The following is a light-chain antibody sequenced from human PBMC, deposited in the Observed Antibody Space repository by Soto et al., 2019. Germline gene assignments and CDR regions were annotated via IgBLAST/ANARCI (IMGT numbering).Light chain of an antibody. CDR2: GAS. CDR1: RHVYINA. Sequence: VVWTQSPATLSLSPGDIATLSCRASRHVYINALGWYQQKPGRTPTLLIYGASTRATDIPDRFSATGSGTDFSLTISGVEPEDSAVYYCQQYGASPFTFGHGTTLEI. J-gene: IGKJ3*01. V-gene: IGKV3-20*01. CDR3: QQYGASPFT.